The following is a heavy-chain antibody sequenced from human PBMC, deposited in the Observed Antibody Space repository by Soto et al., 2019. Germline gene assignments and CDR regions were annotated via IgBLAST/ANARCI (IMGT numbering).Heavy chain of an antibody. CDR2: IYYSGNT. V-gene: IGHV4-39*01. Sequence: QLQLQESGPGLVKPSETLSLTCTVSGGSISSSSYYWGWIRQPPGKGLEWIGSIYYSGNTYYNPSLTSRVTISVDTSKNQFSLKLSSVTAADTAVYYCARHVAGYSSGLDYWGKGTLVTVSS. CDR1: GGSISSSSYY. J-gene: IGHJ4*02. CDR3: ARHVAGYSSGLDY. D-gene: IGHD6-19*01.